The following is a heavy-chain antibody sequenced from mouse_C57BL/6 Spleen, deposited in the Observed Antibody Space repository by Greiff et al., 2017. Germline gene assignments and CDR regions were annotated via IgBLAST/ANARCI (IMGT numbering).Heavy chain of an antibody. CDR2: INPNYGTT. D-gene: IGHD1-1*01. J-gene: IGHJ4*01. V-gene: IGHV1-39*01. CDR1: GYSFTDYN. Sequence: QLQESGPELVKPGASVKISCKASGYSFTDYNMNWVKQSNGKSLEWIGVINPNYGTTSYNQKFKGKATLTVDQSSSTAYMQLNSLTSEDSAVYYCARERDGRAGPAMDYWGQGTSVTVSS. CDR3: ARERDGRAGPAMDY.